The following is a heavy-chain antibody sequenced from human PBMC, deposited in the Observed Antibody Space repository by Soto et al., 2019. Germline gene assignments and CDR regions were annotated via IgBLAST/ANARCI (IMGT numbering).Heavy chain of an antibody. J-gene: IGHJ4*02. V-gene: IGHV4-31*03. Sequence: NLSATPSLTCTVSGGSISSGGYYWSWIRQHPGKGLEWIGYIYYSGSTYYNPSLKSRVTISVDTSKNQFSLKLSSVTAADTAVYYCARGISSSWYLATAYYFDYWGQGTLFTVS. CDR3: ARGISSSWYLATAYYFDY. CDR1: GGSISSGGYY. D-gene: IGHD6-13*01. CDR2: IYYSGST.